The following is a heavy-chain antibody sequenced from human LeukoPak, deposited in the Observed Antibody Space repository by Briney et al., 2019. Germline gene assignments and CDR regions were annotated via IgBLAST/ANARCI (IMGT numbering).Heavy chain of an antibody. V-gene: IGHV3-30*15. D-gene: IGHD6-19*01. CDR1: GSTFSSYA. CDR2: ISYDGNNK. Sequence: PGRSLRLSCAASGSTFSSYAMHWVRQAPGKGLEWVAVISYDGNNKYYADSVKGRFTISRDNSKNTLYLQMSSLRVEDTAVYYCASSRSGWIYFDYWGQGTLVTVSS. CDR3: ASSRSGWIYFDY. J-gene: IGHJ4*02.